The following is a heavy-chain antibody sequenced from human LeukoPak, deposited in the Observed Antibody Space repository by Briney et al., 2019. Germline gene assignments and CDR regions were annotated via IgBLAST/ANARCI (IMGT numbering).Heavy chain of an antibody. CDR1: GFTFSSYSMN. J-gene: IGHJ4*02. Sequence: GSLRLSCAASGFTFSSYSMNWVRQAPGKGLEWIGSIYYSGSTYYNPSLKSRVTISVDTSKNQFSLKLSSVTAADTAVYYCARNTYYDFWSGTEAYFDYWGQGTLVTVSS. D-gene: IGHD3-3*01. V-gene: IGHV4-59*05. CDR2: IYYSGST. CDR3: ARNTYYDFWSGTEAYFDY.